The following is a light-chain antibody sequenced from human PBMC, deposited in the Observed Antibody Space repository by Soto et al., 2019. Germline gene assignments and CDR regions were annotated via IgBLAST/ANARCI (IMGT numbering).Light chain of an antibody. Sequence: SVLTQPASVSGSPGQSITIPCTGSSSDVGTYNLVSWYQQHPGEAPKLMIYEVTKRPSGVSNRFSGSKSGNTASLTISGLQAEDEADYYCCSYAGSSYVFGTGTKSPS. V-gene: IGLV2-23*02. CDR2: EVT. CDR3: CSYAGSSYV. J-gene: IGLJ1*01. CDR1: SSDVGTYNL.